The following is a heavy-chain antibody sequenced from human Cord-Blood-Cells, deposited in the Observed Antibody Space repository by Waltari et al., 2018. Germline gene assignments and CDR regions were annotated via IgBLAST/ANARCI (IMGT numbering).Heavy chain of an antibody. V-gene: IGHV1-46*01. D-gene: IGHD3-3*01. CDR2: INPRGGST. J-gene: IGHJ5*02. Sequence: QVQLVQSGAEVKKPGASVKVSCKASGYTFTSYYMHWVRQAPGQGLEWMGIINPRGGSTNYAQKFQGRVTRTRDTSTSTVYMGLSSLRSEDTAVYYCAKAAGSIFGVVTMTYNWFDPWGQGTLVTVSS. CDR1: GYTFTSYY. CDR3: AKAAGSIFGVVTMTYNWFDP.